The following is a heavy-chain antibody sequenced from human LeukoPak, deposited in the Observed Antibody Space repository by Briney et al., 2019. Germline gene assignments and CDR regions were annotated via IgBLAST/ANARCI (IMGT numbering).Heavy chain of an antibody. J-gene: IGHJ4*02. CDR1: GYTFSGYY. D-gene: IGHD2-21*02. CDR3: ARGKTMVYCGGDCYRFDN. V-gene: IGHV1-2*02. Sequence: ASVKLSCKASGYTFSGYYMHWVRQAPGQGLEWVGWINPNSGGTNYAQKFQGRVTMTRDTSISTAYMELSRLLSGDTAVYYCARGKTMVYCGGDCYRFDNWGQGTLVTVSS. CDR2: INPNSGGT.